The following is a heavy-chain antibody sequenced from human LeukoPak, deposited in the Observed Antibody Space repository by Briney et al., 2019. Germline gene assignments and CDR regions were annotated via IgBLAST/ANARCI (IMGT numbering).Heavy chain of an antibody. V-gene: IGHV1-18*01. Sequence: ASVKVSCKASGYTFTSYGISWVRQAPGQGLEWMGWISAYNGNTNYAQKLQGRVTMTTDTSTSTAYMELRSLRSDDTAVYYCARKLTGEPEGAFDIWGQGTMVTVSS. CDR1: GYTFTSYG. CDR3: ARKLTGEPEGAFDI. D-gene: IGHD7-27*01. J-gene: IGHJ3*02. CDR2: ISAYNGNT.